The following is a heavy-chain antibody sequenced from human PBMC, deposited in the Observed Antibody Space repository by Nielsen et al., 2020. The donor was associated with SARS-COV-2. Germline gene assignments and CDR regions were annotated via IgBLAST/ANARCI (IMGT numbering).Heavy chain of an antibody. CDR1: GGSISSGGYS. J-gene: IGHJ6*02. CDR3: ARDGVDGSGSYPYYYGMDV. D-gene: IGHD3-10*01. V-gene: IGHV4-30-4*07. CDR2: IYYSGST. Sequence: SETLSLTCAVSGGSISSGGYSWSWIRQPPGKGLEWIGYIYYSGSTYYNPSLKSRVTISVGTSKNQFSLKLSSVTAADTAVYYCARDGVDGSGSYPYYYGMDVWDQGTTVTVSS.